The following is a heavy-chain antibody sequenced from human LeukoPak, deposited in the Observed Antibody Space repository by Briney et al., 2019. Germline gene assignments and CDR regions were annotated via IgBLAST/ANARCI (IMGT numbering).Heavy chain of an antibody. CDR3: ARDYLYGHSCGYYHWFDP. CDR2: IIPIFGTA. Sequence: SVKVSCKASGGTFSSYAISWVRQAPRQGLEWMGRIIPIFGTANYAQKFQGRVTITTDESTSTAYMELSSLRSEDTAVYYCARDYLYGHSCGYYHWFDPWGQGTLVTVSS. J-gene: IGHJ5*02. V-gene: IGHV1-69*05. D-gene: IGHD3-22*01. CDR1: GGTFSSYA.